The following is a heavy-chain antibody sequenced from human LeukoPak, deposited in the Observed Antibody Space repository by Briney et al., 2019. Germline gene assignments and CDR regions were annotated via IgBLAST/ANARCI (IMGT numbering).Heavy chain of an antibody. J-gene: IGHJ5*02. CDR3: ASFSWFDP. D-gene: IGHD3-3*01. Sequence: GGSLRLSCAASGFTFSSYSMNWVRQAPGKGLEWVSYINSSSSTIYYADSVKGRFTISRDNAKNSLYLQMNSLRAEDTAVYYCASFSWFDPWGQGTLVTVSS. CDR2: INSSSSTI. V-gene: IGHV3-48*01. CDR1: GFTFSSYS.